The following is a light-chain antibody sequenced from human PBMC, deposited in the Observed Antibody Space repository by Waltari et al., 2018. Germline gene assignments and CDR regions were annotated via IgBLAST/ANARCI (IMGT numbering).Light chain of an antibody. CDR2: EAS. Sequence: DIQLTQSPSTLSASVGDRVTITCRASRSIRSYMAWYQQKPGKAPKLLIHEASTLETGVPSTFSGSESGTECTLTISSLQPDDVATYYCQQYSTNSLTFGGGTKVEIK. CDR1: RSIRSY. V-gene: IGKV1-5*03. CDR3: QQYSTNSLT. J-gene: IGKJ4*01.